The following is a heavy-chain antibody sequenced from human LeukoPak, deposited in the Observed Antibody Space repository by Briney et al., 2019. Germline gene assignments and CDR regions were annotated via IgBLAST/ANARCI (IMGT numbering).Heavy chain of an antibody. V-gene: IGHV3-48*01. CDR1: GFTFSSYS. Sequence: GGSLRLSCAASGFTFSSYSMNWVRQAPGKGLEWVSYISSSSSTIYYADSVKGRFTISRDNAKNSLYLQMNSLRAEDTAVYYCARGPPYYYGSGSYHDYWGQGTLVTVSS. CDR3: ARGPPYYYGSGSYHDY. CDR2: ISSSSSTI. J-gene: IGHJ4*02. D-gene: IGHD3-10*01.